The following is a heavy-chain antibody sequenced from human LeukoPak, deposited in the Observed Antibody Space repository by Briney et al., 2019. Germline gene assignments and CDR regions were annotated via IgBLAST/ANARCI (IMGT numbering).Heavy chain of an antibody. Sequence: PGGSLRLSCAASGFTFSSYGMHWVRQAPGKGLEWVAFIRYDGSNKYYADSVKGRFTISRDNSKNTLYLQMNSLRAEDTAAYYCAKDGWDIVVVVAATDSNAFDIWGQGTMVTVSS. J-gene: IGHJ3*02. D-gene: IGHD2-15*01. CDR3: AKDGWDIVVVVAATDSNAFDI. CDR2: IRYDGSNK. V-gene: IGHV3-30*02. CDR1: GFTFSSYG.